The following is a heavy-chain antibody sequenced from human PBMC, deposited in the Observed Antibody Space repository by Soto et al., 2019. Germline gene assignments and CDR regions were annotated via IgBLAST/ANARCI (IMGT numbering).Heavy chain of an antibody. V-gene: IGHV1-69*14. CDR3: ARGDEYGGNADAFDI. J-gene: IGHJ3*02. Sequence: QVHLVQSGAEVKKPGSSVKVSCKASGGTFSTSSINWLRQAPGQRPEWMGNILPVFGTADYAQKFRDRVTITADKSTNTAYMELRSLFSEDADGYYCARGDEYGGNADAFDIWGQWTVVAVSS. D-gene: IGHD4-17*01. CDR1: GGTFSTSS. CDR2: ILPVFGTA.